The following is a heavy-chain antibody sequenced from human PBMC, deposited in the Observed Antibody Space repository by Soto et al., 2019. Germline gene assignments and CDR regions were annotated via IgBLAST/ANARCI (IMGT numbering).Heavy chain of an antibody. CDR3: AREYCSGGSCYGPDY. Sequence: ASVKVSCKASGYTFTSYAMHWVRQAPGQRLEWMGWINADNGNTKYSQKFQGRVTMTRDTSASTAYMELRSLRSDDTAVYYCAREYCSGGSCYGPDYWGQGTLVTVSS. CDR2: INADNGNT. CDR1: GYTFTSYA. V-gene: IGHV1-3*01. D-gene: IGHD2-15*01. J-gene: IGHJ4*02.